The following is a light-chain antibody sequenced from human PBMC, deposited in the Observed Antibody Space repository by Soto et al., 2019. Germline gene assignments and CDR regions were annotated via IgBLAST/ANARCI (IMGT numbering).Light chain of an antibody. CDR3: SSYAGSNNLV. J-gene: IGLJ3*02. CDR1: SSDVGGYNY. V-gene: IGLV2-8*01. CDR2: EVS. Sequence: QSALTQPPSASGSPGQSVTISCTGTSSDVGGYNYVSWYQQHPGKAPKVMIYEVSERPSGVPDRFSGFKSGNTASLTVSGLQAEDEADYYCSSYAGSNNLVFGGGTKLTVL.